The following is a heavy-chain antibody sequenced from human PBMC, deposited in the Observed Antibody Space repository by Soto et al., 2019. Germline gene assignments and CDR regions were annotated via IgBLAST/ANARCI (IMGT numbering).Heavy chain of an antibody. Sequence: EVQLVESGGGLVQPGGSLRLSCADSGVTFSTYWMSWVRQAPGKGLEWVANIKEDGSAKSYVDSVKGRFTISRDNAKNSLYLQMNSLRAEDTAVYHCARDRGRGVECFGTCYSSYFDPWGQGTLVTVSS. J-gene: IGHJ5*02. CDR2: IKEDGSAK. CDR1: GVTFSTYW. D-gene: IGHD2-15*01. V-gene: IGHV3-7*01. CDR3: ARDRGRGVECFGTCYSSYFDP.